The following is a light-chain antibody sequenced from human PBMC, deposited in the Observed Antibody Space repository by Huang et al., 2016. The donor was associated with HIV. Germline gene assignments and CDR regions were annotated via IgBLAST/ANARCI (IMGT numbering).Light chain of an antibody. CDR3: QQYYNVPFT. CDR1: QSIFYSSNIRNY. J-gene: IGKJ2*01. CDR2: WAS. V-gene: IGKV4-1*01. Sequence: DIVMTQSPASLAVSLGERATINCKSSQSIFYSSNIRNYLAWYHQKPGQSPNLLLYWASTLESGVPDRFTGSGSGTDFSLIIISLQAEYVALYYCQQYYNVPFTFGQGTKLDIK.